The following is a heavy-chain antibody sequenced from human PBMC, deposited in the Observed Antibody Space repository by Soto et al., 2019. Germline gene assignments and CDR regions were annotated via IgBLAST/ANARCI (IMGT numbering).Heavy chain of an antibody. J-gene: IGHJ4*02. D-gene: IGHD6-19*01. V-gene: IGHV4-34*01. Sequence: QVQLQQWGAGLLKPSETLSLTCAVYGGSFSGYYWSWIRQPPGKGLEWIGEINHSGSTNYNPSLKSLVTVSVDTSKNQFSLKRSSVTAADTAVYYCPRSRVAGTWLFDYWGQGTLVTVSS. CDR1: GGSFSGYY. CDR3: PRSRVAGTWLFDY. CDR2: INHSGST.